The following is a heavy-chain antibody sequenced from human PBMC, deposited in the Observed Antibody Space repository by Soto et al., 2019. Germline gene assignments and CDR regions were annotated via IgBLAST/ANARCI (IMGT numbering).Heavy chain of an antibody. CDR1: GGSISGYY. Sequence: QVQLQESGPGLVKPSETLSLTCTVSGGSISGYYWSWIRQPAGKRLEWIGRIYASGNTNKNPSLKSCVTKSVDTSKNHFSMRLKSVTAADTAVYYCARVGRTRATVTTDAFDVWGQGTKVTVSS. CDR2: IYASGNT. J-gene: IGHJ3*01. CDR3: ARVGRTRATVTTDAFDV. D-gene: IGHD4-17*01. V-gene: IGHV4-4*07.